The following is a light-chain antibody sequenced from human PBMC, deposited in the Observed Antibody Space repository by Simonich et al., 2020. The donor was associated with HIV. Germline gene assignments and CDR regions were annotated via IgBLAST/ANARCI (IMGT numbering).Light chain of an antibody. J-gene: IGKJ1*01. CDR1: QSISRY. CDR2: AAS. Sequence: DIQMTQSPSSLSASVGDRVTITCRASQSISRYLNWYQQKPGKAPNLLIYAASSLQSGVPARFSGSGSGTDFTLTISSLRPDDFATYYCQHYNSYSTFGQGTKVEIK. CDR3: QHYNSYST. V-gene: IGKV1-39*01.